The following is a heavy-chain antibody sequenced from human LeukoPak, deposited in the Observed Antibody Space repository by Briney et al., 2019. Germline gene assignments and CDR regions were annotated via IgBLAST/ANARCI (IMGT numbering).Heavy chain of an antibody. Sequence: PGGSLRLSCAASGFTVSSNYMSWVRQAPGKGLEWVSVIYSGGNTYYADSVRGRFTISRDNATNSLYLQMDSLRVEDTAVYYCARDPYSGNYGAYYYYYMDVWGKGTTVTISS. CDR3: ARDPYSGNYGAYYYYYMDV. CDR1: GFTVSSNY. J-gene: IGHJ6*03. CDR2: IYSGGNT. V-gene: IGHV3-66*01. D-gene: IGHD1-26*01.